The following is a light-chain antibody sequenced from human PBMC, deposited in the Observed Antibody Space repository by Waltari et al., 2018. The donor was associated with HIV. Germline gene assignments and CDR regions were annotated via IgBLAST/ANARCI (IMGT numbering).Light chain of an antibody. CDR1: QSVGTN. CDR3: QQYNNWPPLT. V-gene: IGKV3-15*01. Sequence: EIVMTQSPATLSVSPGERVTLSCRASQSVGTNLAWYQQKPGQPPRLLIYGTFIRATGIPVRFSGSGSGTEFTLAINSLQSEDFAVYYCQQYNNWPPLTLGGGTKVDIK. J-gene: IGKJ4*01. CDR2: GTF.